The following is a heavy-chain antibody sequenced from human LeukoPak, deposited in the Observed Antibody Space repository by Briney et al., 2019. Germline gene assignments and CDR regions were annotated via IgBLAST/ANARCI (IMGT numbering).Heavy chain of an antibody. D-gene: IGHD4/OR15-4a*01. Sequence: PSETLSLTGTVSGDSVSSHYWSWFRQPPGEGRGWIGYIFYSGGTNYNPSLKSRLTISKDTSKNQFSLRLNSVTAADTAVYYCARGGVYDYGRIDSWGQGTLVTVSS. CDR3: ARGGVYDYGRIDS. V-gene: IGHV4-59*02. CDR2: IFYSGGT. J-gene: IGHJ4*02. CDR1: GDSVSSHY.